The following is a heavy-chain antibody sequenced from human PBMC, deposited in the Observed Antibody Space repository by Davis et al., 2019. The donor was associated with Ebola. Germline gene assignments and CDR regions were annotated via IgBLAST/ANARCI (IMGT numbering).Heavy chain of an antibody. J-gene: IGHJ4*01. CDR2: IDPYGTGT. CDR1: GFTFRNFH. Sequence: GESLKISCAASGFTFRNFHIHWVRQTPGKGLVWVARIDPYGTGTNYADSVKGRFTISRDNAKNTLSLQMNSLRVEDTAVYYCVRDSGYYSHDYWGHGTLVTVSS. CDR3: VRDSGYYSHDY. V-gene: IGHV3-74*01. D-gene: IGHD5-12*01.